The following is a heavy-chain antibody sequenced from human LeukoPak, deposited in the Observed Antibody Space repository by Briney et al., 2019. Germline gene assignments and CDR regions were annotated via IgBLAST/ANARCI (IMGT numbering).Heavy chain of an antibody. J-gene: IGHJ3*02. D-gene: IGHD6-6*01. CDR3: ANSSSSSSAFDI. CDR1: GFTFSSYG. CDR2: IRYDGSNK. V-gene: IGHV3-30*02. Sequence: PGRSLRLSCAASGFTFSSYGMHWVRQAPGKGLEWVAFIRYDGSNKYYADSVKGRFTISRDNSKNTLYLQMNSLRAEDTAVYYCANSSSSSSAFDIWGQGTMVTVSS.